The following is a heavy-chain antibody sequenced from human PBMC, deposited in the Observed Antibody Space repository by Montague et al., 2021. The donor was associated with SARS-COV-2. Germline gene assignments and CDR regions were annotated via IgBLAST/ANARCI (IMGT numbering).Heavy chain of an antibody. CDR1: QFTFSRYE. Sequence: SLRLSCAASQFTFSRYEMNWVRQAPGKGLEWVSYISGTGYTIYYADSVKGRFTISRDNAKNLLYLQMNSLRAEDTAIYYCARDPPSSGWSYYFDYWGQGTMVTVSS. V-gene: IGHV3-48*03. CDR3: ARDPPSSGWSYYFDY. CDR2: ISGTGYTI. J-gene: IGHJ4*02. D-gene: IGHD6-19*01.